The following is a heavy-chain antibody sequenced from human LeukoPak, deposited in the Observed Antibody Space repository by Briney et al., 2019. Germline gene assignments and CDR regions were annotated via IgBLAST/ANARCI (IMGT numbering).Heavy chain of an antibody. CDR3: ARLDYGGRSVRWYFDY. CDR1: GGSVCSSSFH. Sequence: ASETLSLTCTVSGGSVCSSSFHWGWIRQPPGKGLEWIGNIYYTGATSYNPSLKSRVTISVDTSKNQFSLRVNSVTAADTAVYYCARLDYGGRSVRWYFDYWGQGNLVTVSS. V-gene: IGHV4-39*01. CDR2: IYYTGAT. J-gene: IGHJ4*02. D-gene: IGHD4-23*01.